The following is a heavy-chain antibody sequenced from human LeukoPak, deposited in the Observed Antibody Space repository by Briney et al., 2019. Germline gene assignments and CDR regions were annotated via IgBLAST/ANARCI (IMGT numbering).Heavy chain of an antibody. V-gene: IGHV1-2*02. CDR3: ARVEMATNYFDY. CDR2: INPNSGGT. CDR1: GYTFTGFY. D-gene: IGHD5-24*01. Sequence: GASVKVSCKASGYTFTGFYMHWVRQAPGQGLEWMGWINPNSGGTNYAQKFQGRVTMTRDTSISTAYMELSRLRSDDTAVYYCARVEMATNYFDYWGQGTLVTVSS. J-gene: IGHJ4*02.